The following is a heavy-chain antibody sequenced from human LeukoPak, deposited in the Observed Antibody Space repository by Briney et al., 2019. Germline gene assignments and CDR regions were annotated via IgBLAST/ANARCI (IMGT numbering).Heavy chain of an antibody. CDR2: IIPILGIA. D-gene: IGHD2-21*02. V-gene: IGHV1-69*04. J-gene: IGHJ4*02. CDR1: GGTFSSYA. CDR3: ARDLHLVFCGGDCYSYFDY. Sequence: ASVEVSCKASGGTFSSYAISWVRQAPGQGLEWMGRIIPILGIANYAQKFQGRVTITADKSTSTAYMELSSLRSEDTAVYYCARDLHLVFCGGDCYSYFDYWGQGTLVTVSS.